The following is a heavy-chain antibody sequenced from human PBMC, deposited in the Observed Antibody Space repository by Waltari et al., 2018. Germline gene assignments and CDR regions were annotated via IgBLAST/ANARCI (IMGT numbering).Heavy chain of an antibody. Sequence: QMVQSGAEVKKHCSSVKVSCKASADTFNNYVITWVRQAPGQGLEWMGRIIPLHDIADYTQKFQGRVTCTADKSTNTAYMELSRLRSEDTAFYFGARPETLVWWPVSPGMDVLGEGTAVTVSS. CDR1: ADTFNNYV. V-gene: IGHV1-69*04. J-gene: IGHJ6*04. CDR2: IIPLHDIA. CDR3: ARPETLVWWPVSPGMDV. D-gene: IGHD2-8*02.